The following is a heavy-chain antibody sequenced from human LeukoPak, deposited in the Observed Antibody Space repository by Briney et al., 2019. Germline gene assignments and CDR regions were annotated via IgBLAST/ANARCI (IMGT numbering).Heavy chain of an antibody. CDR2: IKQDGSEK. J-gene: IGHJ3*02. V-gene: IGHV3-7*01. CDR1: GFTFSSYW. CDR3: VRAPRAFDI. Sequence: GGSLRLSCAASGFTFSSYWMSWVRQAPGKGLEWVANIKQDGSEKYYVDSVKGRFTLSRDNGKNSLYLQMNSLRAEDTAVYYCVRAPRAFDIWGQGTMVTVSS.